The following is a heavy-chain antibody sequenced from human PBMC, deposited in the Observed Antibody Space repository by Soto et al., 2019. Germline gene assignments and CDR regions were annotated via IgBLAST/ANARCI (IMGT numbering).Heavy chain of an antibody. CDR2: FDPEDGET. J-gene: IGHJ4*02. Sequence: ASVKVSCKVSGYTLTELPMHWVRQAPGKGLEWMGGFDPEDGETIYAQKFQGRVTMTEDTSTDTAYMELSSLRSEDTAMYYCAMGSGSSSSGLRFDYWGQGTLVTVSS. CDR1: GYTLTELP. V-gene: IGHV1-24*01. D-gene: IGHD6-6*01. CDR3: AMGSGSSSSGLRFDY.